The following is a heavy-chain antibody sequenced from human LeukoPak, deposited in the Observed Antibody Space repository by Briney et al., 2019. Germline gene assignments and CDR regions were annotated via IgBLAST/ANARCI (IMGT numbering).Heavy chain of an antibody. D-gene: IGHD3-22*01. CDR3: ARGFKRYYYDSSGPVDY. J-gene: IGHJ4*02. V-gene: IGHV4-34*01. Sequence: PSETLSLTCAVYGGSFSGYYWSWIRQPPGKGLEWIGEINHSGSTNYNPSLKSRVTISVDTSKNQFSLKLSSVTAADTAVYYCARGFKRYYYDSSGPVDYWGQGTLVTVSS. CDR1: GGSFSGYY. CDR2: INHSGST.